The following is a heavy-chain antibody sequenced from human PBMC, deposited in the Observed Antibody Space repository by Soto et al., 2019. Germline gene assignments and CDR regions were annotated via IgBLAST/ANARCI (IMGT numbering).Heavy chain of an antibody. J-gene: IGHJ3*02. CDR3: ASERGGGSYAFDI. CDR2: IGYDGSNK. Sequence: QVQLVESGGGVVQPGRSLRLSCAASGFTFSSYGMHWVRQAPGKGLEWVAVIGYDGSNKYYADSVKGRFTISRDNSKNTLDLQMNSLRAEDTAVYYCASERGGGSYAFDIWGQGTMVTVSS. D-gene: IGHD1-26*01. CDR1: GFTFSSYG. V-gene: IGHV3-33*01.